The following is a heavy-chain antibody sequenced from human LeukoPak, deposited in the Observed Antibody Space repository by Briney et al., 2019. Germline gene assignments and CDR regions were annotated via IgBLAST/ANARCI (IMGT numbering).Heavy chain of an antibody. CDR3: ASPSIGAFDI. D-gene: IGHD6-6*01. Sequence: SETLSLTCTVSGGSISSSNYYWGSVRQAPGKVLEWIGSIYHSGSTYYHSPLKSRVTISVDTSKNQFSLKLSSVTAADTAVYYCASPSIGAFDIWGQGTMVTVSS. CDR1: GGSISSSNYY. V-gene: IGHV4-39*01. J-gene: IGHJ3*02. CDR2: IYHSGST.